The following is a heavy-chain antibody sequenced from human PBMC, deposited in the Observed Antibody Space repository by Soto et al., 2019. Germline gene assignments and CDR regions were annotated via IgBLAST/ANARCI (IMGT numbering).Heavy chain of an antibody. CDR1: GVSINGYY. Sequence: PSETLSLTCTVSGVSINGYYWSWIRQPPGKGLEWIGYISKSGSTNYNPALKSRVTISVDTSKNQFSLKLSSVTAADTAVYYCARDWGGGTFDYWGQGTLVTSPQ. D-gene: IGHD3-16*01. CDR3: ARDWGGGTFDY. V-gene: IGHV4-59*01. CDR2: ISKSGST. J-gene: IGHJ4*02.